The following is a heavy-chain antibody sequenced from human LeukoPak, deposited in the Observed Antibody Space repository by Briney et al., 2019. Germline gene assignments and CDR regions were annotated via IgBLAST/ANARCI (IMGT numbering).Heavy chain of an antibody. Sequence: GGSLRLSCAASGFTFSSYSMNWVRQAPGKGLEWVSSISSSSSYIYYADSVKGRFTISRDNAKNSLYLQMNSLRAEDTAVYYCARDPADKWALRQYFDYWGQGTLVTVSS. CDR1: GFTFSSYS. CDR3: ARDPADKWALRQYFDY. V-gene: IGHV3-21*01. CDR2: ISSSSSYI. J-gene: IGHJ4*02. D-gene: IGHD1-26*01.